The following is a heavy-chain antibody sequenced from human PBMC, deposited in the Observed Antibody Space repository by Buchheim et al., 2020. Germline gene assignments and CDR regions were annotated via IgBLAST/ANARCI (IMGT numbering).Heavy chain of an antibody. D-gene: IGHD1-1*01. J-gene: IGHJ4*02. Sequence: QVQLVESGGGVVQPGRSLRLSCAASGFTFSSYGMHWVRQAPGKGLEWVAVIWYDGSNKYYADSVKGRFTISRDNSKNTRYLQMNSLRAEDTAVYYCARDGYNWNDVVYYFDYWGQGTL. CDR3: ARDGYNWNDVVYYFDY. CDR2: IWYDGSNK. V-gene: IGHV3-33*01. CDR1: GFTFSSYG.